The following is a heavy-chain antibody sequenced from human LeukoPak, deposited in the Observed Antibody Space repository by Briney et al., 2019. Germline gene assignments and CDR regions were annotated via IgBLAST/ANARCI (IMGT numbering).Heavy chain of an antibody. CDR1: GDSVSSNSAP. CDR2: TCYHSIWYR. D-gene: IGHD3-22*01. Sequence: SQTLSLTCDISGDSVSSNSAPWNWIRQSPSRDLEWLGRTCYHSIWYRDFALSVKSRITINADTSKNQVFLQLNSVTPEDTAVYYCAANYHEISGYYSVFDYWGQGILVTVSS. J-gene: IGHJ4*02. CDR3: AANYHEISGYYSVFDY. V-gene: IGHV6-1*01.